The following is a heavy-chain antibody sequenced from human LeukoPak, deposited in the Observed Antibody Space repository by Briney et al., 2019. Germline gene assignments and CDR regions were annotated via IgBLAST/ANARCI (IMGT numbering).Heavy chain of an antibody. Sequence: KSSETLSLTCTVSGASIRTYYWSWIRQPPGKGLEWIAYIFYSGTTSYNPSLKSRVTISVDTSKKQISLRLSSVTAADAAVYYCARHPSDRLVGATVFDYWGQGILVTVSS. V-gene: IGHV4-59*01. CDR3: ARHPSDRLVGATVFDY. CDR1: GASIRTYY. CDR2: IFYSGTT. D-gene: IGHD1-26*01. J-gene: IGHJ4*02.